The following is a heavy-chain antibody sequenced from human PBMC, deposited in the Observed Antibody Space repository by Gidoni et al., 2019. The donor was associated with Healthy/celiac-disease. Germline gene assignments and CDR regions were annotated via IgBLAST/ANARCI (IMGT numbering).Heavy chain of an antibody. CDR1: GFTLLSYS. D-gene: IGHD6-13*01. J-gene: IGHJ3*02. CDR2: ISSSSSYI. V-gene: IGHV3-21*01. Sequence: EVQLVESGGGLVKPGGSLRLSCAASGFTLLSYSLNWVRQAPGKGLEWVSSISSSSSYIYYADSVKGRFTISRDNAKNSLYLQMNSLRAEDTAVYYCARDYDSSSPADAFDIWGQGTMVTVSS. CDR3: ARDYDSSSPADAFDI.